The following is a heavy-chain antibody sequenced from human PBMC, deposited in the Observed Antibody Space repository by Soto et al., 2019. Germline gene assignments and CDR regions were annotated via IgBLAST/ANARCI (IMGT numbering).Heavy chain of an antibody. CDR2: IIPIFGTA. J-gene: IGHJ6*02. D-gene: IGHD6-19*01. Sequence: ASVKVSCKASGGTFSSYAISWVRQAPGQGLEWVGGIIPIFGTANYAQKFQGRVTITADESTSTAYMELSSLRSEDTAVYYCARVTGGAVAGTGYYYYYGMDVWGQGTTVTVSS. V-gene: IGHV1-69*13. CDR3: ARVTGGAVAGTGYYYYYGMDV. CDR1: GGTFSSYA.